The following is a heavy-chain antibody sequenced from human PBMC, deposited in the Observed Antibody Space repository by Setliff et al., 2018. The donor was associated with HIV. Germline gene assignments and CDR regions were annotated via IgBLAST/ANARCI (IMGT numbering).Heavy chain of an antibody. CDR2: INPNSGGT. CDR3: VRDSYYDSSGYRGGGPGGYYYYGMDV. D-gene: IGHD3-22*01. CDR1: GYTFTGYY. Sequence: ASVKVSCKASGYTFTGYYMHWVRQAPGQGLEWMGWINPNSGGTNYAQKFQGRVTMTRDTSISTAYMELSRLRSDDTAVYYCVRDSYYDSSGYRGGGPGGYYYYGMDVWVQGTTVTVSS. V-gene: IGHV1-2*02. J-gene: IGHJ6*02.